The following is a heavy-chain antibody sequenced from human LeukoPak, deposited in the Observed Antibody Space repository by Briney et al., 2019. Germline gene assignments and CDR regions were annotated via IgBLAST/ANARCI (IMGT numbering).Heavy chain of an antibody. J-gene: IGHJ6*03. V-gene: IGHV4-39*07. CDR1: DDSISSSTYY. Sequence: SGTLSLTCVISDDSISSSTYYCGWIRQPPGKGMEWIVTLYYSGKTYYNPSLESRPTISIDTTKNQFSLKLPSATAADTAVYYCPRDHSSASYTYYYSYMDVWAKGPRSPSP. D-gene: IGHD1-26*01. CDR2: LYYSGKT. CDR3: PRDHSSASYTYYYSYMDV.